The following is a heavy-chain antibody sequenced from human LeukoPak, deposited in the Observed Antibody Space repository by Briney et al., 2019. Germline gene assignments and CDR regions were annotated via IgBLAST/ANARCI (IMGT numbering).Heavy chain of an antibody. D-gene: IGHD3-22*01. CDR1: GFTFSSYS. J-gene: IGHJ4*02. CDR2: ISSSSSYI. V-gene: IGHV3-21*01. CDR3: ASENYYDSSGYPIGY. Sequence: GGSLRLSCAASGFTFSSYSMNWVRQAPGKGLEWVSPISSSSSYIYYADSVKGRFTISRDNAKNSLYLQMNSLRAEDTAVYYCASENYYDSSGYPIGYWGQGTLVTVSS.